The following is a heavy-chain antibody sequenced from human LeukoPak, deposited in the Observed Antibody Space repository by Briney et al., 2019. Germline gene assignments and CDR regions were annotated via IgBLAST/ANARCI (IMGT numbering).Heavy chain of an antibody. Sequence: GGSLRLSCAASGFTFSSYWMHWVRQAPGKGLVWVSRINSDGSSTSYADSVKGRFTISRDNAKSTLYLQMNSLRAEDTAVYYCASDYYDSSGYSSHWGQGTLVTVSS. CDR2: INSDGSST. V-gene: IGHV3-74*01. CDR3: ASDYYDSSGYSSH. CDR1: GFTFSSYW. J-gene: IGHJ4*02. D-gene: IGHD3-22*01.